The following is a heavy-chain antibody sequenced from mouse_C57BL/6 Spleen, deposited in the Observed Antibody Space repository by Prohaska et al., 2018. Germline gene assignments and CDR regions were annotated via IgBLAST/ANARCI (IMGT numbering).Heavy chain of an antibody. CDR2: IDPANGNT. J-gene: IGHJ4*01. CDR1: GPNLQNTH. CDR3: ARGYYGNFYAMDY. Sequence: EVQLQQSVAELVRPGASVNLSCTASGPNLQNTHINWVKQRPEQGLECIVSIDPANGNTKYAPKVQGKATITAETSSNKAYLQLSRLTSEDTAIYYCARGYYGNFYAMDYWGQGTSVTVSS. V-gene: IGHV14-3*01. D-gene: IGHD2-1*01.